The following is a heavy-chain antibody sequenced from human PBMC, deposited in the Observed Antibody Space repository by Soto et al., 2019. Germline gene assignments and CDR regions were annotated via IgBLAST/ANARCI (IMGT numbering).Heavy chain of an antibody. CDR3: ARGRRFFGVVIIRYYYYGMDV. Sequence: SETLSLTCAVYGGSFSGYYWSWIRQPPGKGLEWIGEINHSGSTNYNPSLKSRVTISVDTSKNQFSLKLSSVTAADTAVYYCARGRRFFGVVIIRYYYYGMDVWGQGTTVTVSS. D-gene: IGHD3-3*01. V-gene: IGHV4-34*01. CDR1: GGSFSGYY. CDR2: INHSGST. J-gene: IGHJ6*02.